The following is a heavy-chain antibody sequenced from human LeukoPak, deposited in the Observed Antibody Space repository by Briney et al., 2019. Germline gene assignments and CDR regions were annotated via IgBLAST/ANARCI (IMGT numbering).Heavy chain of an antibody. CDR2: IYYSGST. Sequence: KASQTLSLTCTVSGGPISSGGYSWSWIRQPPGKGLEWIGYIYYSGSTYYNPSLKSRVTISVDTSKNQFSLKLSSVTAADTAVYYCARSVTLDSRERNWFDPWGQGTLVTVSS. CDR1: GGPISSGGYS. J-gene: IGHJ5*02. V-gene: IGHV4-30-4*07. CDR3: ARSVTLDSRERNWFDP. D-gene: IGHD3-22*01.